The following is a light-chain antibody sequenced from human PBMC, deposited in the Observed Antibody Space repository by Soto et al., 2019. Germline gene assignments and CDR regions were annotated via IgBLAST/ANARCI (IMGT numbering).Light chain of an antibody. CDR3: QQYNNYPRT. CDR2: DAS. V-gene: IGKV1-5*01. Sequence: DIQMTQSPSPLSASIGDRVTITCRASESIRTWLAWYQHKPGKAPKFLIYDASTLESGVPSRFSGSGSGTEFNLTISSLQTDDFATYYCQQYNNYPRTFGQGTKVEIK. J-gene: IGKJ1*01. CDR1: ESIRTW.